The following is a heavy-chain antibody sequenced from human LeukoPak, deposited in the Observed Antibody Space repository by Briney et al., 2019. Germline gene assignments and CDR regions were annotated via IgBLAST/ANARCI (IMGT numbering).Heavy chain of an antibody. CDR2: IYYSGST. CDR3: ARDVVVPAAIVYYYYYMDV. CDR1: GGSISSSSYY. D-gene: IGHD2-2*02. V-gene: IGHV4-39*07. J-gene: IGHJ6*03. Sequence: SETLSLTCTVSGGSISSSSYYWGWIRQPPGKGLEWIGSIYYSGSTYYNPSLESRVTISVDTSKNQFSLKLSSVTAADTAVYYCARDVVVPAAIVYYYYYMDVWGKGTTVTVSS.